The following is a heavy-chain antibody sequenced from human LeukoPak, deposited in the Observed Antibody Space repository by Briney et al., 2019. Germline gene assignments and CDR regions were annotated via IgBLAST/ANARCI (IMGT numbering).Heavy chain of an antibody. CDR2: IWYDGSNK. Sequence: PGRSLRLSCAASGFTFSSYGMHWVRQAPGKGLEWVAVIWYDGSNKYYADSVKGRFTISRDNSKNTLYLQMSSLRAEDTAVYYCAKGDYDYGGFDPWGQGTLVTVSS. J-gene: IGHJ5*02. CDR1: GFTFSSYG. D-gene: IGHD3-3*01. V-gene: IGHV3-33*06. CDR3: AKGDYDYGGFDP.